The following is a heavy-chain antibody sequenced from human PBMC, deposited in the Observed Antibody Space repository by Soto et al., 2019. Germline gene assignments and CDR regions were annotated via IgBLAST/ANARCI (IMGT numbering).Heavy chain of an antibody. CDR3: ARGLVVLVPAAATYYYYGMDV. V-gene: IGHV1-69*12. CDR2: IIPIFGTA. Sequence: QVQLVQSGAEVKKPGSSVKVSCKASGGTFSSYAISWVRQAPGQGLEWMGGIIPIFGTANYAQKFQGRVTITADESTSTAYMELSRLRSEDTAVYYCARGLVVLVPAAATYYYYGMDVWGQGTTVTVSS. J-gene: IGHJ6*02. D-gene: IGHD2-2*01. CDR1: GGTFSSYA.